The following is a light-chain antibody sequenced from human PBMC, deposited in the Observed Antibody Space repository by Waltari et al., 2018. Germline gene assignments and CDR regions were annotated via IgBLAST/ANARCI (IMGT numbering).Light chain of an antibody. CDR1: SSDVGGFYF. J-gene: IGLJ1*01. CDR2: NVS. CDR3: SSYTSDYTYV. Sequence: QSALTQPASVSGSPGQSITISCTGTSSDVGGFYFVSWYQQHPAKAPKLIISNVSRRRSGVSYRVSGSKSGNRASLTISGLQAEDEATYYCSSYTSDYTYVFGTGTEVTVV. V-gene: IGLV2-14*03.